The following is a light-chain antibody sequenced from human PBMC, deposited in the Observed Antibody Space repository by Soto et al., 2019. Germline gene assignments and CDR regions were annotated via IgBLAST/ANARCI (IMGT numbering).Light chain of an antibody. V-gene: IGLV1-47*01. Sequence: QTVVTQPPSVSGTPGQRVTISCSGSSSNIGKNFVFWFQQVPGMAPKLLIYKDNQRPSGVPDRFSVSKSGTSASLAISGLRSEDEADYYCAAWDDGLSGPYAVFGGGTQLTVL. CDR1: SSNIGKNF. CDR3: AAWDDGLSGPYAV. J-gene: IGLJ7*01. CDR2: KDN.